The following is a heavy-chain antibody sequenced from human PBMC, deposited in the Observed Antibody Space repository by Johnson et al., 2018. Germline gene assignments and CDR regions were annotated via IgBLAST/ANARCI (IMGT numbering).Heavy chain of an antibody. J-gene: IGHJ3*02. V-gene: IGHV3-74*01. D-gene: IGHD3-22*01. Sequence: VQLQESGGGLVQPGGSLRLSCAASGFTFTKDWMHWVRQDPGKGLVWVSRSYSDGSIRNYADSVKGRFTISRDNAKNTMYLQMNSLRVEDTAVYYFARGSLVSGYYSRGAFEIWGQGTMVTVSS. CDR1: GFTFTKDW. CDR3: ARGSLVSGYYSRGAFEI. CDR2: SYSDGSIR.